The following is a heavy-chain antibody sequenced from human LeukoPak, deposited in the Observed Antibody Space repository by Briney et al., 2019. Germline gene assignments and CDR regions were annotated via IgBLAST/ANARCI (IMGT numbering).Heavy chain of an antibody. V-gene: IGHV3-49*03. CDR1: GFTSGAYA. D-gene: IGHD4-23*01. Sequence: GGSLRLSCTASGFTSGAYALSWFRQAPGTRLEWVSFIRSKTYGGTTQYAAPVKGRFKISRDDSKSIAYLEMNSLRTENTAVYYCIRVYYGGAPRRDYWGQGTLVTVSS. CDR2: IRSKTYGGTT. CDR3: IRVYYGGAPRRDY. J-gene: IGHJ4*02.